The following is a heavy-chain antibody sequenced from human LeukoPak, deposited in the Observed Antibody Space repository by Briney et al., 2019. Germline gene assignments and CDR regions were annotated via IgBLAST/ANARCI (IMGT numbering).Heavy chain of an antibody. CDR2: ISSSGSTI. Sequence: PGGSLRLSCAASGFTFSSYEMNWVRQAPGKGLEWVSYISSSGSTIYYADSVKGRFTISRDNAKNSLYLHMNSLRAEDTAVYYCARGIITMVRGVIIKDYYYYYYMDVWGKGTTVTISS. D-gene: IGHD3-10*01. CDR3: ARGIITMVRGVIIKDYYYYYYMDV. CDR1: GFTFSSYE. V-gene: IGHV3-48*03. J-gene: IGHJ6*03.